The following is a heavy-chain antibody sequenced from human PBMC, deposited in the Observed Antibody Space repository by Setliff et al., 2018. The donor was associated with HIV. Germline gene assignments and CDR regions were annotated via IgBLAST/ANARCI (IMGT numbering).Heavy chain of an antibody. D-gene: IGHD3-22*01. Sequence: GGSLRLSCAASGVTFKAYCLDWVRQAPGKGLEWVARSRNRVDSYSTEYAASVKGRFTISRDESETSVYLQMNSLKTEDTAVYYCVRDRYYDTSGYPEYFQHWGQGTLVTVSS. V-gene: IGHV3-72*01. CDR3: VRDRYYDTSGYPEYFQH. J-gene: IGHJ1*01. CDR2: SRNRVDSYST. CDR1: GVTFKAYC.